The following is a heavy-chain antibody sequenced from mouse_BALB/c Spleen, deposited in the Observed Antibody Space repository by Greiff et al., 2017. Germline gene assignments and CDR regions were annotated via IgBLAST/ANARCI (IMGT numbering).Heavy chain of an antibody. Sequence: EVKLMESGGGLVKPGGSLKLSCAASGFTFSDYYMYWVRQTPEKRLEWVATISDGGSYTYYPDSVKGRFTISRDNAKNNLYLQMSSLKSEDTAMYYCTRDGNYGWFAYWGQGTLVTVSA. J-gene: IGHJ3*01. D-gene: IGHD2-1*01. V-gene: IGHV5-4*02. CDR1: GFTFSDYY. CDR2: ISDGGSYT. CDR3: TRDGNYGWFAY.